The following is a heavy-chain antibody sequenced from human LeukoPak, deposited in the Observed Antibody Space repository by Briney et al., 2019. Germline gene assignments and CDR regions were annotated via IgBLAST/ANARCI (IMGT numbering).Heavy chain of an antibody. CDR1: GFTFGDYA. D-gene: IGHD3/OR15-3a*01. CDR3: TRKGQLDPEALDY. Sequence: GGSLRLSCTASGFTFGDYAMSWVRQAPGKGLEWVGFIRSKAYGGTTEYAASVKGRFTISRDDSKSIAYLQMNSLKTEDTAVYYCTRKGQLDPEALDYWGQGTLVTVSS. J-gene: IGHJ4*02. CDR2: IRSKAYGGTT. V-gene: IGHV3-49*04.